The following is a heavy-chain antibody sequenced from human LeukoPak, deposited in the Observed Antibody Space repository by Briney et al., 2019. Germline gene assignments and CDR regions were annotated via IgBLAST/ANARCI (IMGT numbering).Heavy chain of an antibody. CDR2: ITGNGGRT. D-gene: IGHD3-10*01. V-gene: IGHV3-23*01. CDR1: GFTFSSNA. J-gene: IGHJ4*02. CDR3: AKAAVAPGSGGDYFDY. Sequence: GGSLRLSCAASGFTFSSNAMSWVRQAPGKGLEWVSVITGNGGRTYFTESVKGRFTISRDNSKNTLSLQMNSLRAEDTAVYYCAKAAVAPGSGGDYFDYWGQGTLVTVSS.